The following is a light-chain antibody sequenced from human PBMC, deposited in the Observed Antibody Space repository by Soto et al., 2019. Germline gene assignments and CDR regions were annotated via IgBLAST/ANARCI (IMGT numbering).Light chain of an antibody. V-gene: IGLV2-8*01. J-gene: IGLJ2*01. CDR3: SSYAGTSGLV. CDR1: SSDVGGYNY. Sequence: QSALTQPPSASGSPGQSVTISCTGTSSDVGGYNYVSWYQQHPGKAPKLMIYEVSKRPSGVPDRFSGSKSGNTASLTVSGLQAEDEADYYCSSYAGTSGLVFGGGTKLTVL. CDR2: EVS.